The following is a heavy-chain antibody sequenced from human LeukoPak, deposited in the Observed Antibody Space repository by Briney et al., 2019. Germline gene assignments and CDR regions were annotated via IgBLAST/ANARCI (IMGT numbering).Heavy chain of an antibody. CDR3: ARDSNTGYSSGWWRADPESHFDY. J-gene: IGHJ4*02. V-gene: IGHV1-18*04. D-gene: IGHD6-19*01. Sequence: ASVKVSCKASGYXFTSYAIIWVRQAPGQGREWLGWISAYNGNINYAQKYQGRVTMTTDTSTSTAYMELRSLSSDDTAVYYCARDSNTGYSSGWWRADPESHFDYWGQGTLVTVSS. CDR2: ISAYNGNI. CDR1: GYXFTSYA.